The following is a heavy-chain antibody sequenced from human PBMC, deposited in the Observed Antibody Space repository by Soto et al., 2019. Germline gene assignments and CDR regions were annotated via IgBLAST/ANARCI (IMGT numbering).Heavy chain of an antibody. Sequence: ESVGGVVQPGRSLRLSCAASGFTFSNYAMHWVRQAPGKGLEWVAVISDDGSNKYYADSVKGRFTISRDNSNNTLYVQLNSLRAEDTAVYYCAREWPYCAGDCYLDAFDIWGQGTLVTVSS. V-gene: IGHV3-30-3*01. J-gene: IGHJ3*02. D-gene: IGHD2-21*02. CDR3: AREWPYCAGDCYLDAFDI. CDR2: ISDDGSNK. CDR1: GFTFSNYA.